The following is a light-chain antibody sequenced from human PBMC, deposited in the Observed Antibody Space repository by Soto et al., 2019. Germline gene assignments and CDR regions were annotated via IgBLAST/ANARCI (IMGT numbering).Light chain of an antibody. CDR1: QGISGA. Sequence: AIPLTQSPSSLSASVGDRVTISCRASQGISGALAWYEQKRGKPPKLLIYDASTLESGVPSRHSGSGSGTDFPLTICSLQAEEFASYYCHQFGGGLFTFGPGTTVDVK. J-gene: IGKJ3*01. V-gene: IGKV1-13*02. CDR2: DAS. CDR3: HQFGGGLFT.